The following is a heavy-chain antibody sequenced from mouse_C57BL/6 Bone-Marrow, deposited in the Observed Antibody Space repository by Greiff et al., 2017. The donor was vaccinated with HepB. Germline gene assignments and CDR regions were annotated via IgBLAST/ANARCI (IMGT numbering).Heavy chain of an antibody. V-gene: IGHV5-17*01. D-gene: IGHD2-5*01. CDR3: ANHYSKDWYFDV. CDR2: ISSGSSTI. J-gene: IGHJ1*03. Sequence: EVKLMESGGGLVKPGGSLKLSCAASGFTFSDYGMHWVRQAPEKGLEWVAYISSGSSTIYYADTVKGRFTISRDNAKNTLFLQMTSLRSEDTAMYYCANHYSKDWYFDVWGTGTTVTVSS. CDR1: GFTFSDYG.